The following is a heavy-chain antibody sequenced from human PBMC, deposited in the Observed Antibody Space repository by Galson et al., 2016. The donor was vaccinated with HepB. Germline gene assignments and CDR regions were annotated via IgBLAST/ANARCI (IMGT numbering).Heavy chain of an antibody. CDR3: AKDLDVGEDDMDV. D-gene: IGHD1-1*01. CDR2: IIPSIGSA. J-gene: IGHJ6*02. V-gene: IGHV1-69*01. Sequence: SCKASGGSFSNSALSWVRQAPGQGLEWMGGIIPSIGSANYAQKFQGRVTITADESTNTLYMEMRGLRSEDTAVYYCAKDLDVGEDDMDVWGHGTAGTVSS. CDR1: GGSFSNSA.